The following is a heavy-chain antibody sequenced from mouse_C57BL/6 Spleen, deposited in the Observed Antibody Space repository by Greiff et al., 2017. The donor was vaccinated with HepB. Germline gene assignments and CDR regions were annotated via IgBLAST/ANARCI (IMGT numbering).Heavy chain of an antibody. CDR3: AREHSNYVYAMDY. D-gene: IGHD2-5*01. Sequence: DVHLVESEGGLVQPGSSMKLSCTASGFTFSDYYMAWVRQVPEKGLEWVANINYDGSSTYYLDSLKSRFIISRDNAKNILYLQMSSLKSEDTATYYCAREHSNYVYAMDYWGQGTSVTVSS. CDR1: GFTFSDYY. V-gene: IGHV5-16*01. CDR2: INYDGSST. J-gene: IGHJ4*01.